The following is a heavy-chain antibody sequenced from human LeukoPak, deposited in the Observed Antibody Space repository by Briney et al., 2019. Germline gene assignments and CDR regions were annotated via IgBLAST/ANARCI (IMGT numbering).Heavy chain of an antibody. CDR3: ARERYSSSWYPSFYYYGMDV. Sequence: GSLRLSCAASGFTVSSNYMSWVRQAPGKGLEWVSVIYSGGSTYYADSVKGRFTISRDNSKNTLYLQMNSLRAKDTAVYYCARERYSSSWYPSFYYYGMDVWGQGTTVTVSS. J-gene: IGHJ6*02. V-gene: IGHV3-53*01. CDR1: GFTVSSNY. D-gene: IGHD6-13*01. CDR2: IYSGGST.